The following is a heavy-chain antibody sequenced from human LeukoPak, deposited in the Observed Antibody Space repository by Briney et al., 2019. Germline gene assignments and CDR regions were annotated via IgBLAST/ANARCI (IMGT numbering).Heavy chain of an antibody. CDR1: GYTSIDYF. Sequence: GASVKVSCKTSGYTSIDYFIHWVRQAPGQGVEWVGRLNPNNGDTYYAQGFQGRVTMTRDTSISTAYMELSRLTSDDTAVYYCARDLSSTSNWEFDYWGQGTLVTVSS. CDR2: LNPNNGDT. D-gene: IGHD7-27*01. V-gene: IGHV1-2*06. J-gene: IGHJ4*02. CDR3: ARDLSSTSNWEFDY.